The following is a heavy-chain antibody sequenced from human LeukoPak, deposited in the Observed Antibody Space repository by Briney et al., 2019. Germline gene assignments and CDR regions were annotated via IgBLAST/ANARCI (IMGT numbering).Heavy chain of an antibody. CDR1: GYTFTGYY. J-gene: IGHJ4*02. D-gene: IGHD6-19*01. Sequence: ASVKVSCKASGYTFTGYYMHWVRQAPGQGLEWMGWINPNSGGTNYAQKFQGRVTMTRGTSISTAYMDLSRLRSDDTAVYYCASSSAWLYYFDYWGQGTLVTVCS. CDR3: ASSSAWLYYFDY. CDR2: INPNSGGT. V-gene: IGHV1-2*02.